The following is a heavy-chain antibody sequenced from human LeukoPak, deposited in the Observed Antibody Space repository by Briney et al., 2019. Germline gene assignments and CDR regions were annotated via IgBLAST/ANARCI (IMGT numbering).Heavy chain of an antibody. CDR2: ISSSSSYI. D-gene: IGHD1-1*01. CDR1: GFTFSSYS. V-gene: IGHV3-21*01. Sequence: GGSLRLSCAAPGFTFSSYSMNWVRQAPGKGLEWVSSISSSSSYIYYADSVKGRFTISRDNAKNSLYLQMNSLRAEDTAVYYCARDQLGGTTRTFNPWGQGTLVTVSS. CDR3: ARDQLGGTTRTFNP. J-gene: IGHJ5*02.